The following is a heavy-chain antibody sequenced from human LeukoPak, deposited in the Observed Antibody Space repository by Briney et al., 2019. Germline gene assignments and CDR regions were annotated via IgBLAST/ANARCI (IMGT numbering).Heavy chain of an antibody. D-gene: IGHD3-22*01. CDR1: GFTFSSYA. J-gene: IGHJ4*02. CDR2: ISGSGGST. Sequence: GGSLRLSCAASGFTFSSYAMSWVRQAPGKGLEWVSAISGSGGSTYYADSVKGRFTISRDNSNNTMYLQMNSLRAEDTAVYYCAKGRSSYDSSGYYCDYWGQGTLVTVSS. CDR3: AKGRSSYDSSGYYCDY. V-gene: IGHV3-23*01.